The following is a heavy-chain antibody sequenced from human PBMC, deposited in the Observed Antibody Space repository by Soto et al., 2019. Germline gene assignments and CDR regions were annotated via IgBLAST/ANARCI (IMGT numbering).Heavy chain of an antibody. V-gene: IGHV3-23*01. CDR3: AKFKFAAAGSRSFDY. Sequence: PGGSLRLSCASSGLTFSSYAMSWVRQAPGKGLEWVSAISGSGGSTYYADSVKGRFTISRDNSKNTLYLQMNSLRAEDTAVYYCAKFKFAAAGSRSFDYWGQGTLVTVSS. CDR2: ISGSGGST. J-gene: IGHJ4*02. D-gene: IGHD6-13*01. CDR1: GLTFSSYA.